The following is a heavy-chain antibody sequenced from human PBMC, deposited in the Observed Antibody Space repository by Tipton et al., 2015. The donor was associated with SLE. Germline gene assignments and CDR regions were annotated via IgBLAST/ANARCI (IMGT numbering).Heavy chain of an antibody. CDR2: IKSKTDGGTT. J-gene: IGHJ5*02. V-gene: IGHV3-15*05. Sequence: SLRLSCAASGFTFSNAWMSWVRQAPGKGLEWVGRIKSKTDGGTTDYAAPVKGRFTISRDNSKNTLYLQMNSLRAEDTALYHCARDGVRFLEWLSKNWFDPWGQGTLVTVSS. D-gene: IGHD3-3*01. CDR3: ARDGVRFLEWLSKNWFDP. CDR1: GFTFSNAW.